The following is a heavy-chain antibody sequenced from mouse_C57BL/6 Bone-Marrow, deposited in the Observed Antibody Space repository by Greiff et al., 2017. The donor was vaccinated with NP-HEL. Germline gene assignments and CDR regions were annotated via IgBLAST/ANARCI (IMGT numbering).Heavy chain of an antibody. V-gene: IGHV3-6*01. D-gene: IGHD3-2*02. CDR2: ISYDGSN. J-gene: IGHJ4*01. CDR1: GYSITSGYY. Sequence: EVKLMESGPGLVKPSQSLSLTCSVTGYSITSGYYWNWIRQFPGNKLEWMGYISYDGSNNYNPSLKNRISITRDTSKNQFFLKLNSVTTEDTATYYCARTIDSSGFYAMDYWGQGTSVTVSS. CDR3: ARTIDSSGFYAMDY.